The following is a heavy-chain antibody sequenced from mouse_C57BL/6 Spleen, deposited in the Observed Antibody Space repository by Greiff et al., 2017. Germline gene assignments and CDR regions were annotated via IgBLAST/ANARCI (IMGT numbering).Heavy chain of an antibody. CDR3: ARSYYYGSNYAMDY. CDR1: GYAFSSYW. D-gene: IGHD1-1*01. V-gene: IGHV1-80*01. J-gene: IGHJ4*01. CDR2: IYPGDGDT. Sequence: QVQLQESGAELVKPGASVKISCKASGYAFSSYWMNWVKQRPGKGLEWIGQIYPGDGDTNYNGKFKGKATLTADKSSSTAYMQLSSLTSADSAVYFCARSYYYGSNYAMDYWGQGTSVTVSS.